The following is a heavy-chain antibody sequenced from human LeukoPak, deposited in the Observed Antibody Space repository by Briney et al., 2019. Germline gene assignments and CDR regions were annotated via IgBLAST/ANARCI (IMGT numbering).Heavy chain of an antibody. Sequence: GGSLRLSCAASGFSFSDHYMSWIRQAPGKGLEWVSYISSSRSFTNYADSVKGRFTISRDTAKNSLYLQMNSLRAEDTAVYYCAKDLGYCSSTSCYPYFQHWGQGTLVTVSS. D-gene: IGHD2-2*01. CDR3: AKDLGYCSSTSCYPYFQH. CDR1: GFSFSDHY. J-gene: IGHJ1*01. CDR2: ISSSRSFT. V-gene: IGHV3-11*06.